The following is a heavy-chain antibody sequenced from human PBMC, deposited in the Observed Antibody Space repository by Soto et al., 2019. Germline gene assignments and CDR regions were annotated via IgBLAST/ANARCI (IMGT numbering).Heavy chain of an antibody. V-gene: IGHV5-51*01. CDR2: IFPGDSDT. D-gene: IGHD6-13*01. CDR1: AYNFANYW. Sequence: GESLKISWKGSAYNFANYWIGCVRQMPGKGLEWMGMIFPGDSDTKNSPSLQGQITMSVDKSDSSAYLQWRSLKASDTAMYYCVAGYTTGPDAFDIWGQGTMVTV. J-gene: IGHJ3*02. CDR3: VAGYTTGPDAFDI.